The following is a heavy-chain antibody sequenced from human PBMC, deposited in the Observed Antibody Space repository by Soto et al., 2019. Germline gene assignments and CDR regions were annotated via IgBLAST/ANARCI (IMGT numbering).Heavy chain of an antibody. CDR2: IYYSGST. CDR1: GGSISSYY. J-gene: IGHJ3*02. Sequence: SETLSLTCTVSGGSISSYYWSWIRQPPGKGLEWIGYIYYSGSTNYNPSLKSRVTISVDTSKNQFSLKLSSVTAADTAVYYCARPRSYCGGDCYDAFDIWGQGTMVTISS. V-gene: IGHV4-59*08. D-gene: IGHD2-21*01. CDR3: ARPRSYCGGDCYDAFDI.